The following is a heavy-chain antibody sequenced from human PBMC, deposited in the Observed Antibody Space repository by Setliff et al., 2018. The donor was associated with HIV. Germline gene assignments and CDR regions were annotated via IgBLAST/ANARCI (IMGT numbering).Heavy chain of an antibody. Sequence: PSETLSLTCTVSGGSISSGGYYWSWIRQPAGKGLEWIGRIYTSGSTKYNPSLKSRRTISVDTSKNQFSLKRRSVTAADTAAYYCAREIPYSFGYYFDYWGQGTLVTVSS. D-gene: IGHD5-18*01. CDR1: GGSISSGGYY. J-gene: IGHJ4*02. V-gene: IGHV4-61*02. CDR3: AREIPYSFGYYFDY. CDR2: IYTSGST.